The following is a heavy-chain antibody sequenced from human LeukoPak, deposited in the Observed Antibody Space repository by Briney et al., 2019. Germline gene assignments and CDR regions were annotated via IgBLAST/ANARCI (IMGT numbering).Heavy chain of an antibody. CDR1: GGFISSGSYY. CDR3: ASEALTTVDGGSWFDP. D-gene: IGHD4-23*01. CDR2: IYTSGST. Sequence: PSETLSLTCTVSGGFISSGSYYWSWIRQPAGKGLEWIGRIYTSGSTNYNPSLKSRVTISVDTSKNQFSLKLSSVTAADTAVYYCASEALTTVDGGSWFDPWGQGTLVTVSS. J-gene: IGHJ5*02. V-gene: IGHV4-61*02.